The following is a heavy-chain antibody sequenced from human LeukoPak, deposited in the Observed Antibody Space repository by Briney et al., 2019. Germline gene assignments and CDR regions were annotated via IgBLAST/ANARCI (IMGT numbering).Heavy chain of an antibody. V-gene: IGHV3-21*01. J-gene: IGHJ3*02. CDR1: GFTFSSYS. CDR3: ARDGGEDDYGDYVAFDI. D-gene: IGHD4-17*01. Sequence: GGSLRLSCAASGFTFSSYSMNWVRQAPGKGLEWVSSISSSSSYIYYADSVKGRFTISRDNAKNSLYLQMNSLRAEDTAVYYCARDGGEDDYGDYVAFDIWGQGTMVTVSS. CDR2: ISSSSSYI.